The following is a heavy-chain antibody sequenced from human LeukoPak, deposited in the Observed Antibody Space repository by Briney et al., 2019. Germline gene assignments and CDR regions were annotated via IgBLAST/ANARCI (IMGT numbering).Heavy chain of an antibody. J-gene: IGHJ3*02. Sequence: RRCLRLSCAASGFPPDDYAMHWVRQAPGKGLEWVSGISWISGSKGYADSVKGRFTISRDNAKNSLYLQMNSLSAEDMALYYCAREKFVASDFTSGFDNWGQGTMVTVSS. CDR3: AREKFVASDFTSGFDN. CDR2: ISWISGSK. D-gene: IGHD2-21*01. CDR1: GFPPDDYA. V-gene: IGHV3-9*02.